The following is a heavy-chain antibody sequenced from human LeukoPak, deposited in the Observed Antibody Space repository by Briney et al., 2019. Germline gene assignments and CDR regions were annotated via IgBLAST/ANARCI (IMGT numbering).Heavy chain of an antibody. CDR2: INHSGST. CDR3: ARGFLGDPGYFDY. Sequence: GSLRLSCAASGFTFDDYAMHWVRQAPGKGLEWIGEINHSGSTNYNPSLKSRVTISVDTSKNQFSLKLSSVTAADTAVYYCARGFLGDPGYFDYWGQGTLVTVSS. CDR1: GFTFDDYA. V-gene: IGHV4-34*01. J-gene: IGHJ4*02. D-gene: IGHD2-21*02.